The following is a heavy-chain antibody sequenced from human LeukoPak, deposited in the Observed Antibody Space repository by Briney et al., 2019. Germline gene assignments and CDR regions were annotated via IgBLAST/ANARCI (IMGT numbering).Heavy chain of an antibody. CDR1: GFTFSSYS. J-gene: IGHJ5*02. CDR2: ISSSSSYI. CDR3: ARYSGRSVARTNWFDP. Sequence: GGSLRLSCAASGFTFSSYSMNWVRQAPGKGLEWVSSISSSSSYIYYADSVKGRFTISRDNAKNSLYLQMNSLRAEDTAVYYCARYSGRSVARTNWFDPWGQGTLVTVSS. V-gene: IGHV3-21*01. D-gene: IGHD3-10*01.